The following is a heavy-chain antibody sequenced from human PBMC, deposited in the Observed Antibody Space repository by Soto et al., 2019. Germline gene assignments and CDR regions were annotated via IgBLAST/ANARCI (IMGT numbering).Heavy chain of an antibody. CDR3: ARHSSVGIAAAGIGY. CDR1: GGTFSSYA. D-gene: IGHD6-13*01. CDR2: IIPIFGTA. Sequence: SVKVSCKASGGTFSSYAISWVRQAPGQGLEWMGGIIPIFGTANYAQKFQGRVTITADESTSTAYMELSSLRSEDTAVYYCARHSSVGIAAAGIGYWGQGTLVTVSS. V-gene: IGHV1-69*13. J-gene: IGHJ4*02.